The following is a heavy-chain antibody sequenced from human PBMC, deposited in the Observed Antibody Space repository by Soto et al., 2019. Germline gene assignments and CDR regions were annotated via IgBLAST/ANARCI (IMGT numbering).Heavy chain of an antibody. CDR3: ARGGMPGGYCSGGSCYTLFDY. V-gene: IGHV4-31*03. CDR2: IYYSGST. Sequence: QVQLQESGPGLVKPSQTLSLTCTVSGGSISSGGYYWSWIRQHPGKGLEWIGYIYYSGSTYYNPSLQSRVTISVDTSKNQFSLKLSSVTAADTAVYYCARGGMPGGYCSGGSCYTLFDYWGQGTLVTVSS. J-gene: IGHJ4*02. CDR1: GGSISSGGYY. D-gene: IGHD2-15*01.